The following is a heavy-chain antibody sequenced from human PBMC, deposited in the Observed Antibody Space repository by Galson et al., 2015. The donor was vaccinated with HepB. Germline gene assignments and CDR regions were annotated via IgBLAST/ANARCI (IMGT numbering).Heavy chain of an antibody. CDR2: IYYSGST. D-gene: IGHD3-10*01. CDR1: GGSISNSEYY. Sequence: LSLTCTVSGGSISNSEYYWGWIRQPPGKGLEWIGSIYYSGSTSYYPSLKSRVTISVDTSKNQFSLKLTSVTAADTAVYYCARLRGYGRPTGALCDYWGQGTLVTVSS. CDR3: ARLRGYGRPTGALCDY. J-gene: IGHJ4*02. V-gene: IGHV4-39*01.